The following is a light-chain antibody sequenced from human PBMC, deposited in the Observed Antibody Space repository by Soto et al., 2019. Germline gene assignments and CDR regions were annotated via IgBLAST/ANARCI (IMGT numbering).Light chain of an antibody. CDR2: GAS. Sequence: EIVMTQSPATLSVSPGERATLSCRASQSVSSNLAWYQQKPGQAPRLLIYGASTRATGIPARFSGSGSATEFTLTISGLQSEDFAVYYCQQYNRWPLTFGGGTKVDIK. J-gene: IGKJ4*01. CDR3: QQYNRWPLT. V-gene: IGKV3-15*01. CDR1: QSVSSN.